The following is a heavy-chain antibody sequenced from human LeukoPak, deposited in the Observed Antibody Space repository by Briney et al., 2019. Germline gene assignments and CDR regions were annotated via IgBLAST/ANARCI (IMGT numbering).Heavy chain of an antibody. D-gene: IGHD6-19*01. CDR3: ARHLGRTVAGRYYYYYGMDV. J-gene: IGHJ6*04. Sequence: SETLSLTCAVYGGSFSGYYWSWIRQPPGKGLEWIGEINHSGSTNYNPSLKSRVTISVDTSKNQFSLKLSSVTAADTAVYYCARHLGRTVAGRYYYYYGMDVRGKGTTVTVSS. V-gene: IGHV4-34*01. CDR1: GGSFSGYY. CDR2: INHSGST.